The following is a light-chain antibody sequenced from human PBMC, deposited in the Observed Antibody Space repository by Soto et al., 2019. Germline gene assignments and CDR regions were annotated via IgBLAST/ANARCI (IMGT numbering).Light chain of an antibody. CDR3: QQYYSILGT. CDR2: WAS. J-gene: IGKJ1*01. Sequence: DIVMTQSPDSLAVSLGERATINCKSSQSILYSSSNNNYLAWYQQKPGQPPKLLIYWASTRASVVPDRFSGSVSGTDFTLTICIRQAEYVAVYYFQQYYSILGTFGQGTKAEIK. V-gene: IGKV4-1*01. CDR1: QSILYSSSNNNY.